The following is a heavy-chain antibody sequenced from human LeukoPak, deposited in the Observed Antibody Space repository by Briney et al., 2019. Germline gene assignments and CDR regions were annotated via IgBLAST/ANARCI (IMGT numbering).Heavy chain of an antibody. V-gene: IGHV3-23*01. CDR2: TSGSGGST. Sequence: GGSLRLSCAASGFTFSSYAMSWVRQAPGKGLEWVSATSGSGGSTYYADSVKGRFTISRDNSKNTLYLQMNSLRAEDTAVYYCAKLNRPGVYYYDSSRYCDYWGQGTLVTVSS. D-gene: IGHD3-22*01. J-gene: IGHJ4*02. CDR1: GFTFSSYA. CDR3: AKLNRPGVYYYDSSRYCDY.